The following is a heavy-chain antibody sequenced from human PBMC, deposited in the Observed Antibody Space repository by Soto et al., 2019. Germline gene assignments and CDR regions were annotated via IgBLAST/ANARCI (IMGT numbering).Heavy chain of an antibody. CDR2: LNPNTGDS. V-gene: IGHV1-8*01. CDR3: ARRAETNGWNGFGADKYYFDF. J-gene: IGHJ4*02. CDR1: GYTFTSYD. D-gene: IGHD3-3*01. Sequence: ASVKVSCKASGYTFTSYDIYWVRQATGQGLEWMGWLNPNTGDSGYAQKFQGRITVTSDTSINTVHMELSSLRSEDTAVYYCARRAETNGWNGFGADKYYFDFWGQGTLVTVSS.